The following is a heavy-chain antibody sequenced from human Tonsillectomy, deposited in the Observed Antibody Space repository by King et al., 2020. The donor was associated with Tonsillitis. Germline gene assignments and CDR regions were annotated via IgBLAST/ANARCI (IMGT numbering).Heavy chain of an antibody. V-gene: IGHV3-7*04. CDR3: ARDPTYYYDSSGYYYSHFDY. J-gene: IGHJ4*02. D-gene: IGHD3-22*01. Sequence: VQLVESGGGLVQPGGSLRLSCAASGFTFSSYWMTWVRLAPGKGLEWVANIKQVGSEKYYVDSVKGRFTISRDNAKNYLYLQMNSLRAEDTAVYYCARDPTYYYDSSGYYYSHFDYWGQGTLVTVSS. CDR1: GFTFSSYW. CDR2: IKQVGSEK.